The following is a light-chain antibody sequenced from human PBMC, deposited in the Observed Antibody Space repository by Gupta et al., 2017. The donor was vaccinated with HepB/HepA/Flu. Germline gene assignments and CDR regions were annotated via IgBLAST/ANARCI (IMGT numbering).Light chain of an antibody. V-gene: IGKV3-11*01. Sequence: EIVLTQSPATLSLSPGERATLSCWASQSVSSDLAWYQQKLGQAPRLLMYGSSNRAAGIPARFSGSGSGTEFTLTISRLEPEDYAVYYCQQQNDWPITFGRGTKVDI. CDR2: GSS. CDR1: QSVSSD. J-gene: IGKJ4*02. CDR3: QQQNDWPIT.